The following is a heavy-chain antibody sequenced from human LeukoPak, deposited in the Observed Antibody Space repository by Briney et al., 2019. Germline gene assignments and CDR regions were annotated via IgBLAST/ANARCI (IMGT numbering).Heavy chain of an antibody. CDR2: ISAYNGNT. CDR3: ARERKAYYDFWSGDDAFDI. Sequence: ASVKVSCKASGYTFTSYGISWVRQAPGQGLEWMGSISAYNGNTNYAQKLQGRVTMTTDTSTSTAYMELRSLRSDDTAVYYCARERKAYYDFWSGDDAFDIWGQGTMVTVSS. CDR1: GYTFTSYG. J-gene: IGHJ3*02. D-gene: IGHD3-3*01. V-gene: IGHV1-18*01.